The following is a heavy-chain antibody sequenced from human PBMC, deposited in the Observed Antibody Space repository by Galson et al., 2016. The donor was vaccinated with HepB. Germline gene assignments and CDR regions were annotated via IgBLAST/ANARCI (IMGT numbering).Heavy chain of an antibody. CDR1: GGSISSGGNY. V-gene: IGHV4-31*03. D-gene: IGHD1-1*01. CDR2: IYYSGST. Sequence: TLSLTCTVSGGSISSGGNYWSWIRQHPGKGLEWIGYIYYSGSTYYNPSLKSRVTFSVDTSKNQFSLKLSSVTAADTAVYYCAEGLPRTTGTTYTFKRVSGPYDVWGQGTMVAVTS. J-gene: IGHJ3*01. CDR3: AEGLPRTTGTTYTFKRVSGPYDV.